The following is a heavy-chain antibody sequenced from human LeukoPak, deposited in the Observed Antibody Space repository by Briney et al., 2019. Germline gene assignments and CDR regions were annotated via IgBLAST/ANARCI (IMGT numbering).Heavy chain of an antibody. J-gene: IGHJ5*02. CDR3: AIVPWEELGGAGWFDP. D-gene: IGHD1-26*01. Sequence: PSGTLSLTCAVYGGSSRVYYCSWIRQPPGKERDWIGEINRSGSTNYNPSLPTRVTISVDTSKNQFSVKLTSVTAADTAVYYCAIVPWEELGGAGWFDPWGQGTLVSVSS. CDR1: GGSSRVYY. CDR2: INRSGST. V-gene: IGHV4-34*01.